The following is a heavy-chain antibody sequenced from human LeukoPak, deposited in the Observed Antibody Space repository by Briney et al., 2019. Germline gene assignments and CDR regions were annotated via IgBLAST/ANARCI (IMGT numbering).Heavy chain of an antibody. D-gene: IGHD2-2*01. CDR1: GFTFSSYS. CDR2: IRSSSSTI. V-gene: IGHV3-48*02. CDR3: ARGPPVVPAASGWYYFDY. J-gene: IGHJ4*02. Sequence: GGSLRLSCAASGFTFSSYSMNWVRQAPGKGLEWVSYIRSSSSTIYYADSVKGRFTTSRDNAKNSLYLQMNSLRDEDTAVYYCARGPPVVPAASGWYYFDYWGQGTLVTVSS.